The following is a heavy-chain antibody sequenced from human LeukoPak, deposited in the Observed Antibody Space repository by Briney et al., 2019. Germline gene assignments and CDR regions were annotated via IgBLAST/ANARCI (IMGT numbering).Heavy chain of an antibody. D-gene: IGHD3-10*01. V-gene: IGHV4-31*03. Sequence: SETLSFTCTVSGGSISSGGYYWSWIRQHPGKGLEWIGYIYYSGSTYYNPSLKSRVTISVDTSKNQFSLKLSSVTAADTAVYYCARGIYYYGSGSPYYYYYGMDVWGQGTTVTVSS. J-gene: IGHJ6*02. CDR3: ARGIYYYGSGSPYYYYYGMDV. CDR1: GGSISSGGYY. CDR2: IYYSGST.